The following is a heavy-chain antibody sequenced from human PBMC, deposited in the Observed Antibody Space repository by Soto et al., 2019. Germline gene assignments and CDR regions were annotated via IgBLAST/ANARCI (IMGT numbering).Heavy chain of an antibody. J-gene: IGHJ4*02. D-gene: IGHD2-15*01. Sequence: SETLSLTCTVSGGSVSSGSYFWSWIRQPPGKGLEWIGYMYDSGNTNYNPSLKSRVTTSVDTSKNQFSLKLSSVTAADTAVYYCARAVVTKYDYWGQGTLVTVSS. CDR1: GGSVSSGSYF. CDR2: MYDSGNT. V-gene: IGHV4-61*01. CDR3: ARAVVTKYDY.